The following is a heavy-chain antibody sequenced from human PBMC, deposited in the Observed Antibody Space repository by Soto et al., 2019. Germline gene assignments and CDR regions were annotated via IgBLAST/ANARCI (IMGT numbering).Heavy chain of an antibody. J-gene: IGHJ6*02. CDR2: IYYSGST. CDR3: ARVHSGYCSGGSRPWSYYYYGMDV. CDR1: GGSISSYY. D-gene: IGHD2-15*01. Sequence: PSETLSLTCTVSGGSISSYYWSWIRQPPGKGLEWIGYIYYSGSTNYNPSLKSRVTISVDTSKNQFSLKLSSVTAADTAVYYCARVHSGYCSGGSRPWSYYYYGMDVWGQGTTVTVSS. V-gene: IGHV4-59*01.